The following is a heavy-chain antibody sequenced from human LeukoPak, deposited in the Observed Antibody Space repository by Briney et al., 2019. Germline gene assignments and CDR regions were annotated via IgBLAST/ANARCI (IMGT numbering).Heavy chain of an antibody. CDR1: GFTFSTFT. J-gene: IGHJ4*02. CDR3: SIKISGYVY. CDR2: ITDNGGTR. D-gene: IGHD5-12*01. V-gene: IGHV3-64*01. Sequence: GGSLRLSCAASGFTFSTFTMHWVRQAPGKGLEYVSGITDNGGTRNYANSVKGRFTISRDNSKNTLYLQMGSLRPDDMAVYYCSIKISGYVYGGQGTLVTVPS.